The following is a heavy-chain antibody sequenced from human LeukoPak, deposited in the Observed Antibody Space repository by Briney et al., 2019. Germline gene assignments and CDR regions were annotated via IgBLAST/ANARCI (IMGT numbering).Heavy chain of an antibody. Sequence: GGSLRLSCAASGFTFSSYSMNWVRQAPGKGLEWVSSISSSSSYIYYADSVKGRFTISRDNAKNSLYLQMNNLRAEDTAVYYCARAHSGSYSFDYWGQGTLVTVSS. CDR3: ARAHSGSYSFDY. CDR2: ISSSSSYI. J-gene: IGHJ4*02. CDR1: GFTFSSYS. V-gene: IGHV3-21*01. D-gene: IGHD1-26*01.